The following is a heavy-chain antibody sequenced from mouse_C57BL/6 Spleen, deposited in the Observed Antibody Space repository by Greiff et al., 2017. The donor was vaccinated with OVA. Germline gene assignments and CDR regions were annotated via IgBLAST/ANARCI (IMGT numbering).Heavy chain of an antibody. CDR3: AREDPNWDPTCDY. CDR1: GYAFSSSW. D-gene: IGHD4-1*01. J-gene: IGHJ2*01. Sequence: QVQLQQSGPELVKPGASVKISCKASGYAFSSSWMNWVKQRPGKGLEWIGRIYPGDGDTNYNGKFKGKATLTADKSSSTAYMQLSSLTSEGSAVYFCAREDPNWDPTCDYWGQGTTLTVSS. V-gene: IGHV1-82*01. CDR2: IYPGDGDT.